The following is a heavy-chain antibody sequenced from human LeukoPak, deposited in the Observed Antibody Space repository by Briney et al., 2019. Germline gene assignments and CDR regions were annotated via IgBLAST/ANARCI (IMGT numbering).Heavy chain of an antibody. CDR3: TRYCSGGSCYSDYYYYGMDV. CDR1: GFTFSNAW. J-gene: IGHJ6*02. V-gene: IGHV3-15*01. CDR2: IKSKTDGGTT. D-gene: IGHD2-15*01. Sequence: GGSLRLSCAASGFTFSNAWMSWVRQAPGKGLEWVGRIKSKTDGGTTDYAAPVKGRFTISRDDSKNTLYLQMNSLKTEDTAVYYCTRYCSGGSCYSDYYYYGMDVWGQGTTVTVSS.